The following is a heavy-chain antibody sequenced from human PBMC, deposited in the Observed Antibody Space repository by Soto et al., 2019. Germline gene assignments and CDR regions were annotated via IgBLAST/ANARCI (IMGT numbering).Heavy chain of an antibody. CDR3: AADRKLPSSMHYYGMDV. Sequence: GASVKVSCKASGFTFTSSAVQWVRQARGQRLEWIGWIVVGSGNTNYAQKFQERVTITRDMSTSTAYMELSSLRSEDTAVYYCAADRKLPSSMHYYGMDVWGQGTTVTV. J-gene: IGHJ6*02. V-gene: IGHV1-58*01. D-gene: IGHD1-7*01. CDR1: GFTFTSSA. CDR2: IVVGSGNT.